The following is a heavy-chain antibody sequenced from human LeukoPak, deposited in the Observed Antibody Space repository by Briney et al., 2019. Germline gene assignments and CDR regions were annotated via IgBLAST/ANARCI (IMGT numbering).Heavy chain of an antibody. V-gene: IGHV3-66*01. CDR3: ASISDLLYYFDS. CDR2: SYTGSNT. Sequence: GGSLRLSCAASGFTVSSNYMSWVRQAPGKGLEWVSVSYTGSNTHYADSVKGRFTLSRDNSKNTVYLQMNSLRVEDTAMYYCASISDLLYYFDSWGQGTLVTVSS. J-gene: IGHJ4*02. CDR1: GFTVSSNY.